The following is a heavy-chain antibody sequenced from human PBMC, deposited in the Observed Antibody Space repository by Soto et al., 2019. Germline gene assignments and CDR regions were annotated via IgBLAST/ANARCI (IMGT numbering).Heavy chain of an antibody. CDR1: GFTFANYD. V-gene: IGHV3-30*03. D-gene: IGHD4-4*01. CDR3: ARSRDGYSFYFYYGMDV. CDR2: ILHDGSAE. J-gene: IGHJ6*02. Sequence: GSLRLSCAASGFTFANYDMHWVRQAPGKGLEWMALILHDGSAEYYADSVKGRFTISRDNSKSTLYLQVNSLSAEDTGVYYCARSRDGYSFYFYYGMDVWGQGTTVTVSS.